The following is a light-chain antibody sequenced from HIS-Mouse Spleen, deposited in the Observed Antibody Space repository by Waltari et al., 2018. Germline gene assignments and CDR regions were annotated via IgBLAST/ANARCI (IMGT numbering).Light chain of an antibody. J-gene: IGLJ2*01. CDR1: SSAVGGYNY. CDR2: EVS. V-gene: IGLV2-8*01. Sequence: QSALTQPPSASGSPGQSVTISCTGTSSAVGGYNYVSWYHQHPGKAPKLLIYEVSKRPSGVPDRFSGSKSGNTASLTVSGLQAEDEADYYCSSYAGSNIVVFGGGTKLTVL. CDR3: SSYAGSNIVV.